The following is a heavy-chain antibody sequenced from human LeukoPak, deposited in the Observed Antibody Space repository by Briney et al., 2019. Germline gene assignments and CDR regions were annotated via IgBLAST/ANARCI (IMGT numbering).Heavy chain of an antibody. CDR3: AKAWALTYLGGVDS. D-gene: IGHD2-21*02. CDR2: LRGTGGNT. CDR1: AFTFSSYA. V-gene: IGHV3-23*01. Sequence: GGSLRLSCAASAFTFSSYAMAWVRQAPGKGLEWVSTLRGTGGNTYYADSVRGRFTISRDNSKNTLYLQMNSLRAEDTAVYYCAKAWALTYLGGVDSWGQGTLVTVSS. J-gene: IGHJ4*02.